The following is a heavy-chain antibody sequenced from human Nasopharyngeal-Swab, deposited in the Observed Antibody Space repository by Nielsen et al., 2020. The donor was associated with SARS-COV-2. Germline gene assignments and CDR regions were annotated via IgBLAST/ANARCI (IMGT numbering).Heavy chain of an antibody. J-gene: IGHJ4*02. CDR3: AKDGSSSPTY. CDR1: GFSFSTYA. V-gene: IGHV3-23*01. D-gene: IGHD6-13*01. CDR2: ISGSGGDT. Sequence: LSLTCAASGFSFSTYAMSWVRQAPGKGLEWVSAISGSGGDTYYADSVKGRFTISRDNSKNTLYLRMNSLRAEDTAVYYCAKDGSSSPTYWGQGTLVTVSS.